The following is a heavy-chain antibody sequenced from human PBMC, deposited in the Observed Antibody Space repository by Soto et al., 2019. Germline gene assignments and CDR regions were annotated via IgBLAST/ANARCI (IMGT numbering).Heavy chain of an antibody. D-gene: IGHD4-17*01. J-gene: IGHJ4*02. V-gene: IGHV2-70*11. CDR3: ARPSACYGEEYYFDY. CDR2: IDWDDDK. Sequence: GSGPTLVNPTQTLTLTCTFSGFSLSTSGMCVSWIRQPPGKALEWLARIDWDDDKYYSTSLKTRLTISKDTSKNQVVLTMTNMDPVDTATYYCARPSACYGEEYYFDYWGQGTLVTVSS. CDR1: GFSLSTSGMC.